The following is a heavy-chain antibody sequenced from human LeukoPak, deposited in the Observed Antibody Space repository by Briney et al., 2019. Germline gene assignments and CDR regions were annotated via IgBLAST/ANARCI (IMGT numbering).Heavy chain of an antibody. CDR2: ISYDGSNK. CDR1: GFTFSSYA. D-gene: IGHD3-10*02. Sequence: PGGSLRLSCAASGFTFSSYAMHWVRQAPGKGLEWVAVISYDGSNKYYADSVKGRFTISRDNSKNTLYLQMNSLRAEDTAVYYCARGHTVRGVIILPHTVSARLDYWGQGTLVTVSS. J-gene: IGHJ4*02. V-gene: IGHV3-30-3*01. CDR3: ARGHTVRGVIILPHTVSARLDY.